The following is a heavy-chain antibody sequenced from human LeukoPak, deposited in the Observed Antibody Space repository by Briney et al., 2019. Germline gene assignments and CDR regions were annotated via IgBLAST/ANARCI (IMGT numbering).Heavy chain of an antibody. J-gene: IGHJ4*02. CDR2: IYYSGST. D-gene: IGHD5-18*01. V-gene: IGHV4-59*01. Sequence: SETLSLTCTVSGGSISSYYWSWIRQPPGKGLEWIGYIYYSGSTNYNPSLKSRVTISVDTSKNQFSLKLSSVTAADTAVYYCARGKKDTAMVTLDYWGQGTLVTVSS. CDR1: GGSISSYY. CDR3: ARGKKDTAMVTLDY.